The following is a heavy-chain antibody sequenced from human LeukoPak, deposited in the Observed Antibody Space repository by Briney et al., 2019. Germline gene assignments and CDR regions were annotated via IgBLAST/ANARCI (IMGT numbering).Heavy chain of an antibody. D-gene: IGHD4-23*01. CDR3: VTRRTTVATPGY. CDR1: GLTFSSYA. J-gene: IGHJ4*02. CDR2: ISSNGVTT. Sequence: GGSLRLSCSASGLTFSSYALNWVRQAPGKGLEYVSAISSNGVTTYYADSVKGRFTISRDNSKNTLYLQMSSLRVEDTAVYYCVTRRTTVATPGYWGQGPLVTVSS. V-gene: IGHV3-64D*09.